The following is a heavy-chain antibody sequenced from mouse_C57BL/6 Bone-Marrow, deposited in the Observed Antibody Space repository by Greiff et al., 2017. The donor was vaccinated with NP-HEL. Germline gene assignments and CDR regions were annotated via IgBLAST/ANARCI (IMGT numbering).Heavy chain of an antibody. CDR3: ARYHYGSYFDY. V-gene: IGHV1-7*01. CDR2: INPSSGYT. D-gene: IGHD1-1*01. J-gene: IGHJ2*01. CDR1: GYTFTSYW. Sequence: VQLQQSGAELAKPGASVKLSCKASGYTFTSYWMHWVRQRPGQGLEWIGYINPSSGYTKYNQKFKDKATLTADKSSSTAYMQLSSLTYEDSAVFYCARYHYGSYFDYWGQGTTLTVSS.